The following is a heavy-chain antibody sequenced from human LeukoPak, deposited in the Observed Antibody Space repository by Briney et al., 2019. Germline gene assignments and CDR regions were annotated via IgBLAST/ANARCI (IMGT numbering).Heavy chain of an antibody. J-gene: IGHJ4*02. V-gene: IGHV3-66*02. Sequence: GGSLRLSCAASGFTFSSNYMSWVRQAQGKGLEWVSVMYSGGSTYYAHSVKGRFTISRDNSKNTLYLQMNSLRAEDTAVYYCARALIPNYVFDYWGQGTLVTVSS. D-gene: IGHD4/OR15-4a*01. CDR2: MYSGGST. CDR1: GFTFSSNY. CDR3: ARALIPNYVFDY.